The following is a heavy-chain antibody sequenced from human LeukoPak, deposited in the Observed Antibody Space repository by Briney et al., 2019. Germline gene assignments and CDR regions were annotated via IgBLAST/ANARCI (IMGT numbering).Heavy chain of an antibody. D-gene: IGHD2-15*01. CDR1: GYTFTGYY. Sequence: APVKVSCKASGYTFTGYYMHWVPEAPGQGLEWMGRINPNSGGTNYAQKFQGRVTMTRDTSISTAYMELSRLRSDDTAVYYFARVAGSRAAHAFDSLLQGTMVTVSS. CDR3: ARVAGSRAAHAFDS. J-gene: IGHJ3*02. CDR2: INPNSGGT. V-gene: IGHV1-2*06.